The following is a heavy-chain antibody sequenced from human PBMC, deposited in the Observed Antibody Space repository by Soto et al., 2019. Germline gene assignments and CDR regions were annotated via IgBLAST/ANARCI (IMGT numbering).Heavy chain of an antibody. CDR2: ISYDGSNK. Sequence: QVQLVESGGGVVQPGRSLRLSCAASGFTFSSYAMHWVRQAPGKGLEWVAVISYDGSNKYYADSVKGRFTISRDNSKNTLYLQMNSLSAEDTAVYYCARDRASYYDSSGPRTGFDPWGQGTLVTVSS. CDR1: GFTFSSYA. D-gene: IGHD3-22*01. CDR3: ARDRASYYDSSGPRTGFDP. J-gene: IGHJ5*02. V-gene: IGHV3-30-3*01.